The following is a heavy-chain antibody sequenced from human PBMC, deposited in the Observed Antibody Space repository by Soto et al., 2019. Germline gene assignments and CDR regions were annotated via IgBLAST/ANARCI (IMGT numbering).Heavy chain of an antibody. CDR2: IYYRGST. CDR3: YGGNSGSEYNNYGMDV. CDR1: GGSISSYY. Sequence: SETLSLTCKVSGGSISSYYWSWIRQPPGKGLEWIGYIYYRGSTDYSPSLKSRVTISVDTSKNQFSLKLSSVTSADTAVYYCYGGNSGSEYNNYGMDVWGQGTTVTVSS. V-gene: IGHV4-59*03. J-gene: IGHJ6*02. D-gene: IGHD1-26*01.